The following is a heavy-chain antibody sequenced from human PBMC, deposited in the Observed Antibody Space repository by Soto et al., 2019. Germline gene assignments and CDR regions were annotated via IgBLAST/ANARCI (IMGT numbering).Heavy chain of an antibody. V-gene: IGHV1-46*01. J-gene: IGHJ4*02. CDR3: ARDRLMGYDSSGFYS. D-gene: IGHD3-22*01. CDR2: INPSGGYT. Sequence: ASVKVSCKASGYTFTSYYMNWVRQAPGQGLEWMGRINPSGGYTNYAQRFLGRVTMTSDTSTSTVHLELGSLTSDDTAIYYCARDRLMGYDSSGFYSWGQGTMVTVSS. CDR1: GYTFTSYY.